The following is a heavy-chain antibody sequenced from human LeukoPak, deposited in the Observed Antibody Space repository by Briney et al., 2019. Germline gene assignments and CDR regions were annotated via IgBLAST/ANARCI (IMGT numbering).Heavy chain of an antibody. J-gene: IGHJ6*03. D-gene: IGHD3-3*01. CDR3: ASALYYDFWSGYRDYYYYYMDI. CDR1: GFTFSSYS. CDR2: ISSSSSTI. V-gene: IGHV3-48*01. Sequence: GGSLRLSCAASGFTFSSYSMNWVRQAPGKGLEWVSYISSSSSTIYYADSVKGRFTISRDNAKNSLYLQMNSLRVEDTAVYYCASALYYDFWSGYRDYYYYYMDIWGKGTTVTVSS.